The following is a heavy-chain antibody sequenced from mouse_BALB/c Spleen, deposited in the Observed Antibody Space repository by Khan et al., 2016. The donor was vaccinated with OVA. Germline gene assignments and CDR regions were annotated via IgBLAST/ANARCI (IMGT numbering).Heavy chain of an antibody. J-gene: IGHJ3*01. CDR3: ASDYWFTY. CDR2: ISSGGST. Sequence: VQLVESGGGLVKPGGSLKLSCAASGFTFSNYAMSWVRQTPEKRLEWVASISSGGSTYYPDSVKGRFTISRDNDRNILYLQMSSLRSEDTAMYYCASDYWFTYWGQGTLVTVSA. V-gene: IGHV5-6-5*01. D-gene: IGHD2-13*01. CDR1: GFTFSNYA.